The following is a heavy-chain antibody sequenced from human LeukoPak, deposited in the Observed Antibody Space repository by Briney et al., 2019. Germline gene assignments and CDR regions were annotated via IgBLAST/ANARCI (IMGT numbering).Heavy chain of an antibody. J-gene: IGHJ6*02. D-gene: IGHD3-10*01. Sequence: SQTLSLTCAISGDSVSSNSAAWNWIRQSPSRGLEWLGRTYYRSKWYNDYAVSVESRITINPDTSKNQFSLQLNSVTPEDTAVYYCARDRRGEDITMVRGVGYYYYGMDVWGQGTTVTVSS. V-gene: IGHV6-1*01. CDR2: TYYRSKWYN. CDR3: ARDRRGEDITMVRGVGYYYYGMDV. CDR1: GDSVSSNSAA.